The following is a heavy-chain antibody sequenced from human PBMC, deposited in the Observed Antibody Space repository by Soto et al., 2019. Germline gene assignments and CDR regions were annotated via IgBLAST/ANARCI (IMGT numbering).Heavy chain of an antibody. Sequence: GILSLSSVASGFTVITAFIGCVLQAPGKGLEWVANINQDGGGTYYVDSVEGRFTISRDNAKDSLYLQMNSLRGEDTAVYYCARYFRGTGRYFFDYWGQGTLVIVSS. V-gene: IGHV3-7*03. CDR3: ARYFRGTGRYFFDY. D-gene: IGHD1-1*01. CDR2: INQDGGGT. J-gene: IGHJ4*02. CDR1: GFTVITAF.